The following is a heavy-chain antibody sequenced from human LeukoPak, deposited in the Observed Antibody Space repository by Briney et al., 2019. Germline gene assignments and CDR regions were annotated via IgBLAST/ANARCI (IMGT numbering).Heavy chain of an antibody. CDR3: ASGTRNYYDSSGPFDY. D-gene: IGHD3-22*01. CDR2: IWYDGSNK. Sequence: PGGSLRLSCAASGFTFSSYGMHWVRQAPGKGLEWVAVIWYDGSNKYYADSVKGRFTISRDNSKNTLYLQMNSPRAEDTAVYYCASGTRNYYDSSGPFDYWGQGTLVTVSS. J-gene: IGHJ4*02. CDR1: GFTFSSYG. V-gene: IGHV3-33*01.